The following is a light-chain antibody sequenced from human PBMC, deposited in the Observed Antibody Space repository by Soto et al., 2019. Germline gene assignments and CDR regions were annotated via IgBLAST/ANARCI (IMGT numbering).Light chain of an antibody. CDR1: QTISSY. CDR2: AAS. CDR3: QQSYNTPQYT. Sequence: DIQMTQSPSSLSASVGDRVTITCRASQTISSYLNWYQQKPGKAPKLLIYAASSLQGGVPSRFSGSGSGIDFTLTISSLQPEDFAIYYCQQSYNTPQYTFGQGTELEIK. J-gene: IGKJ2*01. V-gene: IGKV1-39*01.